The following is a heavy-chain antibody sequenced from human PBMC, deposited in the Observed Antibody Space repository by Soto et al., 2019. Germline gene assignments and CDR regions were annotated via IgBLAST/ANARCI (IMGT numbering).Heavy chain of an antibody. CDR3: ARVKRDIVVVPAAMSRGGSTVTTRYFDY. V-gene: IGHV4-34*01. Sequence: SETLSLTCAVYGGSFSGYYWSWIRQPPGKGLEWIGEINHSGSTNYNPSLKSRVTISVDTSKNQFSLKLSSVTAADTAVYYCARVKRDIVVVPAAMSRGGSTVTTRYFDYWGQGTLVTVSS. CDR1: GGSFSGYY. D-gene: IGHD2-2*01. J-gene: IGHJ4*02. CDR2: INHSGST.